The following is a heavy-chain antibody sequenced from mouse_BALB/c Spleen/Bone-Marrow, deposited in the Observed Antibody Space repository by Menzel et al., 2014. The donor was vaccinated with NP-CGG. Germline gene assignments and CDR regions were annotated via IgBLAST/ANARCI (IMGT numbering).Heavy chain of an antibody. CDR2: IDPANVNT. CDR3: AVYYYGRSSFAY. CDR1: DFNIKDAY. Sequence: VQLQQSGAELVKPGASVKLSCTASDFNIKDAYMHWVKQRPEQGLEWTGRIDPANVNTKYDTKFQGKATITADTSSNTAYLLLSSLTSEDTAVYYCAVYYYGRSSFAYWGQGTLVTVSA. V-gene: IGHV14-3*02. J-gene: IGHJ3*01. D-gene: IGHD1-1*01.